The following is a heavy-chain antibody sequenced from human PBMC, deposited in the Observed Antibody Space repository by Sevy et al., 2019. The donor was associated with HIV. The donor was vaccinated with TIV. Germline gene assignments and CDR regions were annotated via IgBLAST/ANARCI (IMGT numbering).Heavy chain of an antibody. CDR1: GFNFNEYA. V-gene: IGHV3-9*01. D-gene: IGHD3-22*01. Sequence: GGSLRLSCAASGFNFNEYAMHWVRQAPGKGLEWVSGITWNSDSVVYAASVKGRFTISRDKAKNSLYLQMNSLRPEDTALYYCAKDLISVGGFYAFDMWGQGTMVTVSS. CDR3: AKDLISVGGFYAFDM. CDR2: ITWNSDSV. J-gene: IGHJ3*02.